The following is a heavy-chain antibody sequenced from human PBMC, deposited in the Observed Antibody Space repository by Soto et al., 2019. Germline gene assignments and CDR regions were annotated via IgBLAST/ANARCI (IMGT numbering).Heavy chain of an antibody. V-gene: IGHV5-10-1*01. CDR2: IDPTDSYT. D-gene: IGHD3-22*01. J-gene: IGHJ4*02. CDR1: GYSFTSYW. CDR3: ARLTLAQDSSGYHIFDY. Sequence: PGESLKISCKGSGYSFTSYWIGWVHQMPGKGLECMGRIDPTDSYTDYGPSFEGHVTMSVDRSINTAYLEWSSLKASDSAMYYCARLTLAQDSSGYHIFDYWGRGTLVTVSS.